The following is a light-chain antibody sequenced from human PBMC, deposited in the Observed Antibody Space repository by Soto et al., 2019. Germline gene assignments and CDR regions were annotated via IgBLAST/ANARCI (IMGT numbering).Light chain of an antibody. CDR2: EVH. V-gene: IGLV2-8*01. J-gene: IGLJ3*02. Sequence: QSVLTQPASVSGSPGQSITISCTGTSSDVGVYNYVSWYQQHPGKAPKLIIYEVHKRPSGVPDRFSGSKSGNTASLTVSGLQAEDEADYHCSSYGGNDWVFGGGTKLTVL. CDR1: SSDVGVYNY. CDR3: SSYGGNDWV.